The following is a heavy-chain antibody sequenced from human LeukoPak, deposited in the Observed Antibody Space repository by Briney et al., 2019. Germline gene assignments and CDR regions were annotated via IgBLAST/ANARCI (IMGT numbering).Heavy chain of an antibody. D-gene: IGHD4-17*01. V-gene: IGHV3-23*01. Sequence: GGSLRLSCAASGFTFSSYAMSWVRQAPGKGLEWVSAISGSGGSTYYADSVKGRFTISRDNSKNTLYLQMNSLRAGDTAVYYCAKDSHYGDYAGNWFDPWGQGTLVTVSS. J-gene: IGHJ5*02. CDR1: GFTFSSYA. CDR2: ISGSGGST. CDR3: AKDSHYGDYAGNWFDP.